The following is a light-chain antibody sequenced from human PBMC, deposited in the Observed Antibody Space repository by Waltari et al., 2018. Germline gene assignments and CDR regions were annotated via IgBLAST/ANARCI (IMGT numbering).Light chain of an antibody. CDR2: RVS. Sequence: IVMTQTPLSLPVTPGESASISCRSSQSLLHSDGNTFLYWYLQKPGQPPRLLIYRVSNRCSGVPDRFSGSGSGTDFTLKISRVKAEDVGIYYCMQALQTPFTFGPGTKLDI. CDR1: QSLLHSDGNTF. V-gene: IGKV2-29*02. CDR3: MQALQTPFT. J-gene: IGKJ3*01.